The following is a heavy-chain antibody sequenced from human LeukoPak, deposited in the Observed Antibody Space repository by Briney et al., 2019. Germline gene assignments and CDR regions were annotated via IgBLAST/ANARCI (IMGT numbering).Heavy chain of an antibody. V-gene: IGHV1-69*13. Sequence: SVKVSCKASGGTISSYAISWLREAPGPGLEWMGGFIPIFGTASYPQKFQDRLTFTADESTSTAYMELSSLRFEDTAVYYCASRYCSSDSCHSSTYYYYGMDVWGQGTTVTVSS. CDR1: GGTISSYA. CDR3: ASRYCSSDSCHSSTYYYYGMDV. CDR2: FIPIFGTA. D-gene: IGHD2-15*01. J-gene: IGHJ6*02.